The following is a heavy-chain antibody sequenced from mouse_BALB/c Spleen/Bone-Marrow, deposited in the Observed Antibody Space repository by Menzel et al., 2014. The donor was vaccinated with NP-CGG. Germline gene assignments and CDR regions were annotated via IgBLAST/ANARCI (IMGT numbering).Heavy chain of an antibody. V-gene: IGHV4-1*02. D-gene: IGHD1-1*01. Sequence: EVQLLESGAGLVQPGTSLKLSCAASGYDFTESWMGWVRQTPGKGLEWIGEINPDSSTINYTPSLKDRVIISSDNSKNALFQQMSKVRYEATVLYYARSLRYYGEFAYWGQGTLVTVSA. J-gene: IGHJ3*01. CDR1: GYDFTESW. CDR2: INPDSSTI. CDR3: RSLRYYGEFAY.